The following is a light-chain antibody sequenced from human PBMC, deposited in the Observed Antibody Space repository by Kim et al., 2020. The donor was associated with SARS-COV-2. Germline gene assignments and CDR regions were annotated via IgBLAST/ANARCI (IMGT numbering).Light chain of an antibody. V-gene: IGKV3D-15*01. CDR1: VMIVTG. CDR2: NAF. J-gene: IGKJ4*01. Sequence: PGERAALACRASVMIVTGLAWYQHKPGQATRLLIYNAFTWATGIPASISGSGSGTDFTLTISSLQSEDFAVYYCQQYNDWPLTFGGGTKVEI. CDR3: QQYNDWPLT.